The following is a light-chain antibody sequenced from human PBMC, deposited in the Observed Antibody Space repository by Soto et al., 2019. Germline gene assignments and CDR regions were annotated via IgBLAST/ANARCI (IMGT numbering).Light chain of an antibody. J-gene: IGLJ2*01. CDR3: CSYAGSTTYVV. CDR1: SSDVGSYNL. Sequence: QSVLTQPASVSGSPGQSITISCTGTSSDVGSYNLVSWYQQHPGKAPKLMIYEDTERPSGVSNRFSGSKSGNTASLTISGLQAEDEADYYCCSYAGSTTYVVFGGGTKLTVL. CDR2: EDT. V-gene: IGLV2-23*01.